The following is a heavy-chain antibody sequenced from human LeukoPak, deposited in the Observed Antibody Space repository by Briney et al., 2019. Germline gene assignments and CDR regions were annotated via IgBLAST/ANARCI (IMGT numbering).Heavy chain of an antibody. V-gene: IGHV1-69*05. CDR1: GGTFSSYA. Sequence: GASVKVSCKASGGTFSSYAISWVRQAPGQGLEGMGGIIHIFGTANYAQKFQGRVTITTDESTSTAYMELSSLRSEDTAVYCCARGGDLKGELDYWGQGTLVTVS. D-gene: IGHD3-16*01. CDR3: ARGGDLKGELDY. J-gene: IGHJ4*02. CDR2: IIHIFGTA.